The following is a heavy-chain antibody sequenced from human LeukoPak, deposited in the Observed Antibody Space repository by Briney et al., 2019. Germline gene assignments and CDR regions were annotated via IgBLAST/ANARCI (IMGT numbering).Heavy chain of an antibody. Sequence: AGGSLRLSCAASGFTFSSYSMNWVRQAPGKGLEWVSSISSSSSYIYYADSVKGRFTISRDNAKNSLYLQTNSLRAEDTAVYYCARFGLTGDYLYWGQGTLVTVSS. D-gene: IGHD4-17*01. CDR2: ISSSSSYI. J-gene: IGHJ4*02. V-gene: IGHV3-21*01. CDR1: GFTFSSYS. CDR3: ARFGLTGDYLY.